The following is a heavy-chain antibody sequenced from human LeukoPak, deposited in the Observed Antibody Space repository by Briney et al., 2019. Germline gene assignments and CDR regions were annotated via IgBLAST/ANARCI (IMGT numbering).Heavy chain of an antibody. D-gene: IGHD3-22*01. CDR2: IRYDGNTK. CDR1: GFTFGDYA. V-gene: IGHV3-30*02. CDR3: VKPYYDSAGFDY. J-gene: IGHJ4*02. Sequence: GGSLRLSCTASGFTFGDYAMSWFRQAPGKGLEWVAFIRYDGNTKYYADSVKGRFTISRDTSKNTLYLQMNSLRAEDTAVYFCVKPYYDSAGFDYWGQGTLVTVSS.